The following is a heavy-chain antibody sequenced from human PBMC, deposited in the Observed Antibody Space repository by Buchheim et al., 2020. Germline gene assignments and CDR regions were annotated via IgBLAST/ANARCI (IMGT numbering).Heavy chain of an antibody. J-gene: IGHJ2*01. D-gene: IGHD7-27*01. CDR1: GFTFSSYD. V-gene: IGHV3-13*04. Sequence: EVQLVESGGGLVQPGGSLRLSCTASGFTFSSYDMHWVRQVPGKGLEWVSGTGTTGDTYYPESLRGRFIVSREDGKNSLYLPMNSLTAGDTAVYYCARDSVRGDGMWYFDLWGRG. CDR2: TGTTGDT. CDR3: ARDSVRGDGMWYFDL.